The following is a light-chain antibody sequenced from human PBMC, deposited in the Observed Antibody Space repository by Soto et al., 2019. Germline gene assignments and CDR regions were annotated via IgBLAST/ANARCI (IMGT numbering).Light chain of an antibody. CDR3: AVWDDSLSGRKV. CDR2: NNN. CDR1: NSNIGSNT. Sequence: QSVLTQPPSASGTPGQRVTISCSGSNSNIGSNTVNWYQQLPGTAPKLLIYNNNQRPSGVPDRFSGSKSGTAASLAISGLQSDDEADYYCAVWDDSLSGRKVFGPGTKLTVL. V-gene: IGLV1-44*01. J-gene: IGLJ1*01.